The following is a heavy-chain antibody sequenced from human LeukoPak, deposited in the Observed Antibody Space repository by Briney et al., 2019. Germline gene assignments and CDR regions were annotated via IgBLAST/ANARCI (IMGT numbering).Heavy chain of an antibody. CDR3: ARENSGSYREFDY. CDR2: IYTSGST. J-gene: IGHJ4*02. D-gene: IGHD1-26*01. Sequence: SETLSLTCTVSGGSISSYYWSWIRQPAGKGLEWIGRIYTSGSTNYNASLKGRVSMSVDTSKNQFSLKLSSVTAADTAVFYRARENSGSYREFDYWGQGTLVTVSS. CDR1: GGSISSYY. V-gene: IGHV4-4*07.